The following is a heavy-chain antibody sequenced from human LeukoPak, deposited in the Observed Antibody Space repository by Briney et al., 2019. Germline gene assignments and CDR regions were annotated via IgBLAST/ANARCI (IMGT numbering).Heavy chain of an antibody. V-gene: IGHV4-34*01. CDR1: GGSFSGYY. D-gene: IGHD1-1*01. Sequence: ATLSLTCAVYGGSFSGYYWSWIRQPPGKGLEWIGEINHGGSTNYNPSLKSRVTISVDTSKNQFSLKLSSVTAADTAVYFCASDDTPYWGQGTLVTVSS. CDR3: ASDDTPY. CDR2: INHGGST. J-gene: IGHJ4*02.